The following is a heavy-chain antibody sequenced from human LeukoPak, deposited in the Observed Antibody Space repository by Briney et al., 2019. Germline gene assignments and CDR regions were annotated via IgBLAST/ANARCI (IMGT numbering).Heavy chain of an antibody. J-gene: IGHJ4*02. V-gene: IGHV3-74*01. CDR2: INSDGSWT. Sequence: GGSLRLSCAASGNYLMHWVRQAPGKGLVWVSHINSDGSWTSYADSVKGRFTISKDNAKDTVYLQMNNLRAEDTAVYYCVSFYETYWGRGTLVTVSS. CDR1: GNYL. D-gene: IGHD2-2*01. CDR3: VSFYETY.